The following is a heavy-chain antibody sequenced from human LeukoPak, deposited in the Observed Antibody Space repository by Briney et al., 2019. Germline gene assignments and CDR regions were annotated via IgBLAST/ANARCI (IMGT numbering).Heavy chain of an antibody. CDR1: GYSISSGNY. D-gene: IGHD1-26*01. Sequence: SETLSLTCSVSGYSISSGNYWGWIRLPPGKGLQWIGSIYHSGSTYYNPSLKSRVTISVDTSKNQFSLKLSSVTAADTAVYYCARDPYSGSYSADVYYYYMDVWGKGTTVTVSS. J-gene: IGHJ6*03. CDR2: IYHSGST. V-gene: IGHV4-38-2*02. CDR3: ARDPYSGSYSADVYYYYMDV.